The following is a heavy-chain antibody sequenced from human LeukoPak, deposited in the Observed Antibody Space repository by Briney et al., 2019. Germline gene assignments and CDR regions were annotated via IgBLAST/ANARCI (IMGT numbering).Heavy chain of an antibody. J-gene: IGHJ4*02. CDR3: ARRFNYYDSSGYYEGFYFNY. Sequence: ASVKVSCKASGYTFTSYGISWVRQAPGQGLEWMGWISAYAQKFQGRVTMTTDTSTSTAYMELRSLRSDDTAVYYCARRFNYYDSSGYYEGFYFNYWGQGTLVTVSS. D-gene: IGHD3-22*01. CDR1: GYTFTSYG. CDR2: ISAY. V-gene: IGHV1-18*01.